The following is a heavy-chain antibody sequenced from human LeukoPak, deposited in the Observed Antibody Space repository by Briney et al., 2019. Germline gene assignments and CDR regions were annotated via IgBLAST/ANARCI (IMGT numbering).Heavy chain of an antibody. CDR3: ASANWNYGVVY. Sequence: GASVKVSCKASGYTFTSYGISWVRQAPGQGLEWVGWISAYNGNTNYAQKLQGRVTMTTDTSTSTAYMELRSLRSDDTAVYYCASANWNYGVVYWGQGTLVTVSS. J-gene: IGHJ4*02. CDR2: ISAYNGNT. CDR1: GYTFTSYG. D-gene: IGHD1-7*01. V-gene: IGHV1-18*01.